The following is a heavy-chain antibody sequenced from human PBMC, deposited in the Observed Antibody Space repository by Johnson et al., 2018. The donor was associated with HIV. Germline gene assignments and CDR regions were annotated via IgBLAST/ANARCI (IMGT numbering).Heavy chain of an antibody. V-gene: IGHV3-66*02. CDR2: IHSGDTT. CDR1: GFTVSTNY. CDR3: AREGQEPPVQKDAFDI. J-gene: IGHJ3*02. D-gene: IGHD1-14*01. Sequence: VQLVESGGGVVQPGRSLRLSCAASGFTVSTNYMGWVRQAPGQGLEWVSVIHSGDTTYYADSVKGRFTISRDNSKNTLYLQMNSLRAEDTALYYCAREGQEPPVQKDAFDIWGQGTMVTVSS.